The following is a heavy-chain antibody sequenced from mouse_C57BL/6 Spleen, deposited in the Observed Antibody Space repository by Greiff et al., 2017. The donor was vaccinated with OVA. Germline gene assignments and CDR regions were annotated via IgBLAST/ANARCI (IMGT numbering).Heavy chain of an antibody. J-gene: IGHJ2*01. CDR2: INPSSGYT. CDR3: ARRENYDYDVGFDY. Sequence: QVTLKESGAELARPGASVKMSCKASGYTFTSYTMHWVKQRPGQGLEWIGYINPSSGYTKYNQKFKDKATLTADKSSSTAYMQLSSLTSEDSAVYYCARRENYDYDVGFDYWGQGTTLTVSS. V-gene: IGHV1-4*01. CDR1: GYTFTSYT. D-gene: IGHD2-4*01.